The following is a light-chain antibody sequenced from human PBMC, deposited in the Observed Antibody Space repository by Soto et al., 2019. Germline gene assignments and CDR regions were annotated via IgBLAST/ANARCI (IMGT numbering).Light chain of an antibody. CDR3: CSYVCASTYV. CDR2: EGI. CDR1: SSTVGGFNV. J-gene: IGLJ1*01. Sequence: SPPSLPASAPGSPGQSISLSCTGTSSTVGGFNVVSWYQQHPGKAPKVIIYEGIKRPSGVSNRFSGYNSGSTASLTISGLQAADEADYYCCSYVCASTYVYGTGSEVT. V-gene: IGLV2-23*01.